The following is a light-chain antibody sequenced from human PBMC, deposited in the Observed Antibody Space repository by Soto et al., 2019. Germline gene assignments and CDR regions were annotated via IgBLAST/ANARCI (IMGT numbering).Light chain of an antibody. CDR2: AAS. V-gene: IGKV3-20*01. J-gene: IGKJ2*03. CDR1: QTVNSNF. Sequence: EIVLTQSPGTLSLPPGERATLSCRASQTVNSNFLAWYQQKPGQAPRLLIYAASSRATGIPDRFSGSGSGTDFTFTISRLEAEDSAVYYCQQYLSSFSFGQGTKLEMK. CDR3: QQYLSSFS.